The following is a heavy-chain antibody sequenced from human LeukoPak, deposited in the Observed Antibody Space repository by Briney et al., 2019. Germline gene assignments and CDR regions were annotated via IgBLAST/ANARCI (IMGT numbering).Heavy chain of an antibody. CDR3: AGGPYLSD. CDR2: ITGDASDT. D-gene: IGHD2/OR15-2a*01. CDR1: GFTFSSYW. J-gene: IGHJ4*02. Sequence: GGSLRLSCAASGFTFSSYWMHWVRQAPGEGLIWVSRITGDASDTNYADSVKGRFTISRDNAKNTVELQMHSLRVDDTAVYFCAGGPYLSDWGQGTLVTVSP. V-gene: IGHV3-74*01.